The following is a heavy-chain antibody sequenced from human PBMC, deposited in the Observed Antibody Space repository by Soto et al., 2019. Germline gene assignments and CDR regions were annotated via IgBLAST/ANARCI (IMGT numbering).Heavy chain of an antibody. D-gene: IGHD3-10*01. CDR2: ISGGGIST. V-gene: IGHV3-23*01. J-gene: IGHJ5*02. CDR3: ARDAFSMVRGTNNWFDP. CDR1: GFTFSNYA. Sequence: EVQLLESGGGLVQPGGSLTLSCAASGFTFSNYAMSWVRQAPGKGLEWVSAISGGGISTYYTDSVRGQFTISRDNSRNTLYLRMNRLRAEDTAVYYCARDAFSMVRGTNNWFDPWGQGTLVTASS.